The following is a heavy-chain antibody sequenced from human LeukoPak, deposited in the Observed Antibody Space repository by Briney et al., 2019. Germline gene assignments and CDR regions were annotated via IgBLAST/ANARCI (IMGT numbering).Heavy chain of an antibody. CDR3: ARRRNLWFGELSRFDP. CDR1: GFTFSSYG. D-gene: IGHD3-10*01. J-gene: IGHJ5*02. CDR2: ISYDGSNK. Sequence: PGGSLRLSCAASGFTFSSYGMHWVRQAPGKGLEWVAVISYDGSNKYYADSVKGRFTISRDNSKNTLYLQMNSLRAEDTAVYYCARRRNLWFGELSRFDPWGQGTLVTVSS. V-gene: IGHV3-30*03.